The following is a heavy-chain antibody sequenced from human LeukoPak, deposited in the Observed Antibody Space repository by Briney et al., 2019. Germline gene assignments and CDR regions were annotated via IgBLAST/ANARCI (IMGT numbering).Heavy chain of an antibody. CDR1: GFTFTSSA. D-gene: IGHD5-18*01. Sequence: GASVKVSCKASGFTFTSSAMQWVRQARGQRLEWIGWIVVGSGNTSYAQKFQERVTITRDMSTSTAYMELSSLRSEDTAVYYCAAARSRGGYSYGFDAFDIWGQGTMVTVSS. V-gene: IGHV1-58*02. CDR2: IVVGSGNT. CDR3: AAARSRGGYSYGFDAFDI. J-gene: IGHJ3*02.